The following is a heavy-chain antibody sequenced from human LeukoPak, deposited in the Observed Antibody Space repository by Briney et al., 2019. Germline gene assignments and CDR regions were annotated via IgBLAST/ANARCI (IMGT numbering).Heavy chain of an antibody. CDR3: ARPDWYFDL. Sequence: GGSLRLSCAASGFTFSNYGISWVRQAPGKGLEWVSGITVSGGNTYYAESVKGRFTISRDNSKNTLYLQMNSLRAEDTAVYYCARPDWYFDLWGRGTLVTVSS. V-gene: IGHV3-23*01. J-gene: IGHJ2*01. CDR1: GFTFSNYG. D-gene: IGHD2-2*01. CDR2: ITVSGGNT.